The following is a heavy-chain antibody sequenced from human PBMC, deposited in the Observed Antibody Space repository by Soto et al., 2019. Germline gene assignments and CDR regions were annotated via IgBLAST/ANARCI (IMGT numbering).Heavy chain of an antibody. CDR1: GRNFSRYA. D-gene: IGHD3-22*01. Sequence: SMKVSCKASGRNFSRYAISWVRQAPGQGLEWMGGIIPIFGTANYAQKFQGRVTITADESTSTAYMELSSLRSEDTAVYYCARVYYDSSGRTNAFDIWGQGTMVTVSS. V-gene: IGHV1-69*13. CDR3: ARVYYDSSGRTNAFDI. CDR2: IIPIFGTA. J-gene: IGHJ3*02.